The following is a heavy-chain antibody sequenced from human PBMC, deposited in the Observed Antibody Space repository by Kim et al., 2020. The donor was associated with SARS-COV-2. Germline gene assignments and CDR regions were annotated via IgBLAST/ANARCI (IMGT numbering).Heavy chain of an antibody. CDR3: VKDGYYDTLTGYLDC. Sequence: GGSLRLSCSASGFTFSSYAIHWVRQAPGKGLEYVSGISSNGGSTYYADSVKGRFTISRDNSKNTLDLQVSSLRGEDTAVYFCVKDGYYDTLTGYLDCWGQGTLVTVSS. J-gene: IGHJ4*02. D-gene: IGHD3-9*01. CDR1: GFTFSSYA. CDR2: ISSNGGST. V-gene: IGHV3-64D*06.